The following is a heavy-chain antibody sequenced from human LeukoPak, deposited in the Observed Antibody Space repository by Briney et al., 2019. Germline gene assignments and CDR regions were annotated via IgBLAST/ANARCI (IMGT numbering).Heavy chain of an antibody. Sequence: GRSLRLSCAASGFTFSSYGMHWVRQAPGKGLEWVAVIWYDGSNKYYADSVKGRFTISRDNPKHTLYLQMNSLRAEDTAVYYCARRSMVTTPYYYYGMDVWGKGTTVTVSS. CDR1: GFTFSSYG. CDR3: ARRSMVTTPYYYYGMDV. V-gene: IGHV3-33*01. CDR2: IWYDGSNK. D-gene: IGHD4-17*01. J-gene: IGHJ6*04.